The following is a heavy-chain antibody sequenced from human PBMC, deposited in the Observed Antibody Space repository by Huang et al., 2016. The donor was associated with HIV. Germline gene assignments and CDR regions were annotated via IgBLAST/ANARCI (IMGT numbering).Heavy chain of an antibody. CDR1: GYTLTGYY. J-gene: IGHJ4*02. Sequence: QVQLVQSGAEVKKRGASVKVSCKASGYTLTGYYMHWVRQATGKGLGWMGWSNPNSGDTNYAQKLQGRVTMTRDTSIMIVYMELGRLGSDGTAVYYCAGECYYDSSGYCFDYWGQGTLVTVSS. D-gene: IGHD3-22*01. V-gene: IGHV1-2*02. CDR3: AGECYYDSSGYCFDY. CDR2: SNPNSGDT.